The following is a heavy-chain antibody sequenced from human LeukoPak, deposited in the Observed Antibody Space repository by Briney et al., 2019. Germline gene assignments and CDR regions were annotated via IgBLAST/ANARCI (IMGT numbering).Heavy chain of an antibody. CDR1: GGSISSSYY. J-gene: IGHJ6*03. V-gene: IGHV4-39*01. Sequence: SETLSLTCTVSGGSISSSYYWGWIRQPPGKGLEWIGSIYYRGGTYYNPSLKSRVTISVDASKNQFSLKLSSVTAADTAVYYCASQGSGGSYYYYVDVWGKGTTVTVSS. CDR3: ASQGSGGSYYYYVDV. CDR2: IYYRGGT. D-gene: IGHD2-15*01.